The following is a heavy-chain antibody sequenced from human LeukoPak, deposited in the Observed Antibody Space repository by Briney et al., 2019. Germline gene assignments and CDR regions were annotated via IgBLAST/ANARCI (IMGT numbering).Heavy chain of an antibody. D-gene: IGHD1-7*01. Sequence: GASVKVSCKASGYTFTGYYMHWVRQAPGQGLEWMGRTNPNSGGTNYAQKFQGRVTMTRDTSISTAYMELSRLRSDDTAVYYCAREELGHNWFDPQGQGTLVILSS. CDR2: TNPNSGGT. CDR3: AREELGHNWFDP. J-gene: IGHJ5*02. V-gene: IGHV1-2*06. CDR1: GYTFTGYY.